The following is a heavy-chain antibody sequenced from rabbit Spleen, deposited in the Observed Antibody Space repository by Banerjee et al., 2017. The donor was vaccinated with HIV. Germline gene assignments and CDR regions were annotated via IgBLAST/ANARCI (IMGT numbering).Heavy chain of an antibody. CDR2: IDVGSSDFT. J-gene: IGHJ6*01. Sequence: QSLEEFGGDLVKPGASLTLTCTASGVSFTISSYMCWVRQAPGKGLEWIACIDVGSSDFTYFATWAKGRFTISKTSSTTVTLQMTRLTAADTATYFCARDTASSFSSYGMDLWGPGTLVTVS. D-gene: IGHD8-1*01. V-gene: IGHV1S40*01. CDR1: GVSFTISSY. CDR3: ARDTASSFSSYGMDL.